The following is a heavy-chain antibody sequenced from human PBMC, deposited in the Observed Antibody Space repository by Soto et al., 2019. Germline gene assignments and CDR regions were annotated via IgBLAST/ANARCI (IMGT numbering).Heavy chain of an antibody. Sequence: GGSLRLSCAASGFTVSSNYMSWVRQAPGKGLEWVSVIYSGGSTYYADSVKGRFTISRDNSKNTLYLQMNSLRAEDTAVYYCARYDYNSYFDYWGQGTLVTVSS. J-gene: IGHJ4*02. V-gene: IGHV3-66*01. D-gene: IGHD3-16*01. CDR2: IYSGGST. CDR1: GFTVSSNY. CDR3: ARYDYNSYFDY.